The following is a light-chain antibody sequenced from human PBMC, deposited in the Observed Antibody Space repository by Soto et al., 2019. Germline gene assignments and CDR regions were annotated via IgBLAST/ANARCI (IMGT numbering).Light chain of an antibody. CDR3: QQYGSSPIT. CDR2: GAS. J-gene: IGKJ5*01. Sequence: EIVLTQNPGTLSLSPGQRATLSCRASQRLSASDIAWYQQKPGQAPRLLIYGASSRATGIPDRFSGSGSGTDFTLTISRLEPEDFAVYYCQQYGSSPITFGQGTRLEIK. V-gene: IGKV3-20*01. CDR1: QRLSASD.